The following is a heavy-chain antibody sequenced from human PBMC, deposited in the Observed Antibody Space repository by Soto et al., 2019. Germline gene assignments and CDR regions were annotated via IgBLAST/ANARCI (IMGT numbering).Heavy chain of an antibody. CDR1: GYTFTGYY. CDR3: ARDRGSTNPDDAFDS. V-gene: IGHV1-2*04. CDR2: INPNSGGT. Sequence: ASVKVSCKAPGYTFTGYYMHWVRQAPGQGLEWMGWINPNSGGTNYAQKFQGWVTMTRDTSISTAYMELSRLRSDDTAVYYCARDRGSTNPDDAFDSWGQGTMVTVSS. J-gene: IGHJ3*02. D-gene: IGHD2-2*01.